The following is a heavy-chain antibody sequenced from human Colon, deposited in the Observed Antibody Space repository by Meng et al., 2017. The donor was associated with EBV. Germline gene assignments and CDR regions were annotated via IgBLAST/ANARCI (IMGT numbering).Heavy chain of an antibody. D-gene: IGHD4-17*01. CDR3: ARTNYGDYNWCDP. CDR1: GGSISSGGFY. Sequence: QVQLQESGPGLVKPSQTLSLTCTVSGGSISSGGFYWSWIRQHPGKGLEWIGYIYYSGSTYYNPSLRSRVAISIDTSKNQFSLKLTSVTAADTAVYFCARTNYGDYNWCDPRGPGTMVTVSA. CDR2: IYYSGST. J-gene: IGHJ5*02. V-gene: IGHV4-31*03.